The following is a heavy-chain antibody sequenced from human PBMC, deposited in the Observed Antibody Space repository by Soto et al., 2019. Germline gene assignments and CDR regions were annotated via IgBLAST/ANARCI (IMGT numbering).Heavy chain of an antibody. Sequence: EVQLVESGGGLVQPGGSLRLSCVASEFTSSIYWMTWVRQAPGKGLEWVANIKPDGSEQYYLDSVKGRFTISRDNAKNSVYLQMNSLRVEDTAVYYCAREKAREVAATIIRYSALDVWGQGTTVTVSS. CDR3: AREKAREVAATIIRYSALDV. D-gene: IGHD6-13*01. CDR1: EFTSSIYW. V-gene: IGHV3-7*03. J-gene: IGHJ6*02. CDR2: IKPDGSEQ.